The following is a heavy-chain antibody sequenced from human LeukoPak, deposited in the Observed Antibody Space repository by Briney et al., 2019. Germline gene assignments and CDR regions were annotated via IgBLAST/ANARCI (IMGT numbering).Heavy chain of an antibody. CDR2: IYHSGNT. Sequence: SGTLSLTCAVSGGSISSSNWWSWVRQPPGKGLEWIGEIYHSGNTNYNQSPKRRVTLSVDKSKNQFSLTLSSVTAADTAVYYCARDGSSAHTSGGTNWFDPWGQETLVTVSS. D-gene: IGHD6-19*01. V-gene: IGHV4-4*02. CDR3: ARDGSSAHTSGGTNWFDP. J-gene: IGHJ5*02. CDR1: GGSISSSNW.